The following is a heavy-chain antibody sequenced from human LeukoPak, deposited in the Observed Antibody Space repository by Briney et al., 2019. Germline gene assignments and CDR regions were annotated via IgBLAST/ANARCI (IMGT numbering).Heavy chain of an antibody. J-gene: IGHJ6*02. Sequence: PSETLSLTCAVYGGSFSGYYWSWIRQPPGKGLEWIGEINHSGSTNYNPSLKSRVTISVDTSKNQFSLKLSSVTAADTAAYYCARVTQLRPRYYYYYYGMDVWGQGTTVTVSS. CDR1: GGSFSGYY. D-gene: IGHD2-2*01. CDR2: INHSGST. V-gene: IGHV4-34*01. CDR3: ARVTQLRPRYYYYYYGMDV.